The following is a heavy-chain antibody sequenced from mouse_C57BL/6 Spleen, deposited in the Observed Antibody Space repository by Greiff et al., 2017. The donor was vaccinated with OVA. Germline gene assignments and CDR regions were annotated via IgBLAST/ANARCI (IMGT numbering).Heavy chain of an antibody. CDR2: IWSGGST. CDR3: ARIGNYSPY. V-gene: IGHV2-2*01. J-gene: IGHJ3*01. D-gene: IGHD2-1*01. Sequence: VQLQQSGPGLVQPSQSLSITCTVSGFSLTSYGVHWVRQSPGKGLEWLGVIWSGGSTDYNAAFISRLSISKDNSTSQVFFKMNSLQADDTAIYYCARIGNYSPYGGQGTLVTVSA. CDR1: GFSLTSYG.